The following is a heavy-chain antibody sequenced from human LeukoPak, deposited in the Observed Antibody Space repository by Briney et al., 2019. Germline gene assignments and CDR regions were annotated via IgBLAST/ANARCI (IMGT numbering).Heavy chain of an antibody. V-gene: IGHV1-18*01. CDR2: ISAYNGNT. CDR3: ARDCSYYYDSSGYYYVDNRFDP. J-gene: IGHJ5*02. CDR1: GYTFTSYG. D-gene: IGHD3-22*01. Sequence: ASVKVSCKASGYTFTSYGISWVRQAPGQGLEWMGWISAYNGNTNYAQKLQGRVTMTTDTSTSTAYMELRSLRSDDTAVYYCARDCSYYYDSSGYYYVDNRFDPWGQGTLVTVSS.